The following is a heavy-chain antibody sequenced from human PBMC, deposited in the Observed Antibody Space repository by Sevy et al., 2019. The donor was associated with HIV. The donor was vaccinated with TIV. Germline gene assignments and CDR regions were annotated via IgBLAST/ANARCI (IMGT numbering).Heavy chain of an antibody. CDR3: AGGARGTLPSYYYYGLDI. J-gene: IGHJ6*02. Sequence: GESLKISCKGSGYRFTDYWIAWVRQRPGKGLEWMGIIYPGDSDTIYGPSFRGQVTISVDKSITTANVKWSKLKASDTGIYYCAGGARGTLPSYYYYGLDIWGQGTTVTVSS. CDR1: GYRFTDYW. V-gene: IGHV5-51*01. CDR2: IYPGDSDT. D-gene: IGHD3-10*01.